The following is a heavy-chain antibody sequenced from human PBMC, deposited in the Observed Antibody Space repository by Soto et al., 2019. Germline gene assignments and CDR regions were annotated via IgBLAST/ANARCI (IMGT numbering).Heavy chain of an antibody. CDR3: ARGLGTNGLDV. V-gene: IGHV1-18*04. Sequence: QVQLLQSGAEVKKPGASVKVSCKASGYRFTTYGITWVGLAPGQGLEWLGGISTYNGNTDYAQNLQDRVTMTTETSTSTAYMEVTSLISDDTAVYYCARGLGTNGLDVWGQGTTVTVSS. D-gene: IGHD7-27*01. J-gene: IGHJ6*02. CDR1: GYRFTTYG. CDR2: ISTYNGNT.